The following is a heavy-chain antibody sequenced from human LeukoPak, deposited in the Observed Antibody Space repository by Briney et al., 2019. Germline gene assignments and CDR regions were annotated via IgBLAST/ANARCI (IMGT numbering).Heavy chain of an antibody. D-gene: IGHD6-19*01. CDR2: IYSGGST. V-gene: IGHV3-53*01. CDR3: AKARFRLAVAGTDY. J-gene: IGHJ4*02. CDR1: GFTVSSNY. Sequence: GGSLRLSCAASGFTVSSNYMSWVRQAPGKGLEWVSVIYSGGSTYYADSVEGRFTISRDNSKNTLYLQMNSLRAEDTAVYYCAKARFRLAVAGTDYWGQGTLVTVSS.